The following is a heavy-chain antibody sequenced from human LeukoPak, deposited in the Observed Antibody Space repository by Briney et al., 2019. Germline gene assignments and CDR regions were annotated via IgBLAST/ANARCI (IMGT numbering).Heavy chain of an antibody. V-gene: IGHV4-39*07. Sequence: MASETLSLTCTVSGGSITSPSYYWGWVRQPPGKGLEWIGNIFYGGNTYQSPSLKSRVTMSLDTSKIQFSLKLRSVTAADTAVYYCATGVWSGDPLPFDFWGQGTLVTVSS. D-gene: IGHD3-3*01. J-gene: IGHJ4*02. CDR1: GGSITSPSYY. CDR3: ATGVWSGDPLPFDF. CDR2: IFYGGNT.